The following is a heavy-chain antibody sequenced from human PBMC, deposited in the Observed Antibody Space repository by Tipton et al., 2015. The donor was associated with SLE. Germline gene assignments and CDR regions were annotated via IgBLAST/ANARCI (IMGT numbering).Heavy chain of an antibody. J-gene: IGHJ5*02. CDR3: ARGGFIRMGQWFDP. Sequence: TLFLTCTVSGGSISNYYWSWIRQPAGKGLEWIGRIYTSGSTNYNPSLKSRVTISVDTSKNQFSLEVRSVTAADTAVYYCARGGFIRMGQWFDPWGQGTLVTVSS. V-gene: IGHV4-4*07. CDR1: GGSISNYY. CDR2: IYTSGST. D-gene: IGHD2-8*01.